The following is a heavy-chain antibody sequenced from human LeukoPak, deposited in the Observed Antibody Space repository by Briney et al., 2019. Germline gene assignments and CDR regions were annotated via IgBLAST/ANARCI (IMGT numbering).Heavy chain of an antibody. CDR3: AKDLRFGDYYYYYMDV. D-gene: IGHD3-10*01. CDR2: ISGSGGST. CDR1: GFTFSSYG. J-gene: IGHJ6*03. V-gene: IGHV3-23*01. Sequence: GGSLRLSCAASGFTFSSYGMSWVRQAPGKGLEWVSAISGSGGSTYYADSVKGRFTISRDNSKNTLYLQMNSLRAEDTAVYYCAKDLRFGDYYYYYMDVWGKGTTVTISS.